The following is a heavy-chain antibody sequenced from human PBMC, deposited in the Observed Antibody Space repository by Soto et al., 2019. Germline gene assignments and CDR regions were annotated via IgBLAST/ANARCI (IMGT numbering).Heavy chain of an antibody. V-gene: IGHV1-18*01. CDR1: GYTFPSYG. Sequence: AASVKVSCKASGYTFPSYGISWVRQAPGQGLEWMGWISAYNDNTNYAQKLQGRVTMTTDTSTSTAYMELRSLRSDDTAVYYCARDHTEWLVHCDYWGQGTLVTVSS. CDR3: ARDHTEWLVHCDY. D-gene: IGHD6-19*01. CDR2: ISAYNDNT. J-gene: IGHJ4*02.